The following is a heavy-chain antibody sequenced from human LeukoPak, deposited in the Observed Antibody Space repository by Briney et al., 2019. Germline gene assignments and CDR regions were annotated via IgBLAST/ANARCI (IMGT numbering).Heavy chain of an antibody. Sequence: GGSLRLSCAASGFTFSTYDMSWVRQGPGQGLEWVSVISGNGGSTHYADSVKGRFTISRDNSKNTLYLQMNSLRAEATAVYYCAKDGVMAGHYLDYWGQGTLVTVSS. CDR1: GFTFSTYD. J-gene: IGHJ4*02. D-gene: IGHD5-24*01. V-gene: IGHV3-23*01. CDR3: AKDGVMAGHYLDY. CDR2: ISGNGGST.